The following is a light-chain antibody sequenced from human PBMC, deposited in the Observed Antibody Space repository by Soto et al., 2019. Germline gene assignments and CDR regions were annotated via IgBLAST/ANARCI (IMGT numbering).Light chain of an antibody. Sequence: DIQMTQSPSTLSASVGDRVTITCRASQSISSWLAWYQQKPGKAPKLLIYKASSLESGVPSRFSGSGSGTEFTLTISSLQPDDFATYYCQQRVTFGQGTKLEIK. CDR3: QQRVT. CDR2: KAS. V-gene: IGKV1-5*03. CDR1: QSISSW. J-gene: IGKJ2*01.